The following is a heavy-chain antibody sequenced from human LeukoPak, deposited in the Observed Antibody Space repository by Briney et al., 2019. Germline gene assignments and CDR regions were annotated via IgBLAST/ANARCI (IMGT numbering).Heavy chain of an antibody. CDR2: ISYDGSNK. CDR1: RFTFSNYA. V-gene: IGHV3-30-3*01. D-gene: IGHD3-10*01. Sequence: GGSLRLSCAASRFTFSNYAMHWVRQAPGKGLEWVAVISYDGSNKYYADSVKGRFTISRDNSKNTLYLQMNSLRAEDTAVYYCARDLGELSPPFLDYWGQGTLVTVSS. CDR3: ARDLGELSPPFLDY. J-gene: IGHJ4*02.